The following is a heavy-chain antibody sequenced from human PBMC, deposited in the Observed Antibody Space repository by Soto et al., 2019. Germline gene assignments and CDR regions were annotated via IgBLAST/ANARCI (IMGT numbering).Heavy chain of an antibody. CDR1: GFTFSGFV. V-gene: IGHV3-33*01. CDR3: AHPRGYGVFDAYDI. CDR2: IWYDGSEK. Sequence: PGGSLRLSCVTSGFTFSGFVMQWVRQAPGKGLEWVAVIWYDGSEKYYADSVKGRFTISRDDSKNTVYLQMNSLRAEDTAVYYCAHPRGYGVFDAYDIWGQGAMVTVSS. J-gene: IGHJ3*02. D-gene: IGHD4-17*01.